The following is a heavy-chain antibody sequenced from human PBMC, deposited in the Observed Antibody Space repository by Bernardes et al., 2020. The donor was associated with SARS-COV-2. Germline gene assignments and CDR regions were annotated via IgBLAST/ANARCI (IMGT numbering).Heavy chain of an antibody. Sequence: SEPLSLTCTVSGGSISSISYYWGWLLQPPGKGLEWIGSIYYSGSTYYNPSLKSRVTISVDTSKNQFSLKLSSVTAADTAVYYCATSQGRITIFGVVIYWLDPWGQGTLVTVSA. CDR3: ATSQGRITIFGVVIYWLDP. D-gene: IGHD3-3*01. CDR1: GGSISSISYY. V-gene: IGHV4-39*01. CDR2: IYYSGST. J-gene: IGHJ5*02.